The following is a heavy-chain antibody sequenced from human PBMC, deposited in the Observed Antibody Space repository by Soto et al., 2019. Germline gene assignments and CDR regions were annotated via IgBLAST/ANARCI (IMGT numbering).Heavy chain of an antibody. CDR3: ARDLGGWPDY. CDR2: IRANNGNT. D-gene: IGHD2-15*01. CDR1: GYTFTNSG. Sequence: ASVKVSCKASGYTFTNSGFSWVRQAPGQGLEWMGWIRANNGNTKYSQKFQGRVTITTDTSASTAYMELSSLRSEDTAVYYCARDLGGWPDYWGQGTLVTVSS. V-gene: IGHV1-18*01. J-gene: IGHJ4*02.